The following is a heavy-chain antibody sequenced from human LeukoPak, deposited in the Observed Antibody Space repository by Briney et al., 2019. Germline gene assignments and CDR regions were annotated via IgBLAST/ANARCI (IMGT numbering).Heavy chain of an antibody. CDR3: ARDLVGATMIDYYFDY. CDR2: ISYDGSNK. V-gene: IGHV3-30*04. D-gene: IGHD1-26*01. J-gene: IGHJ4*02. Sequence: GRSLRLSCAASGFTFSSYAMHWVRQAPGKGLEWVAVISYDGSNKYYADSVKGRFTISRDNSKNTLYLQMNSLRAEDTAVYYCARDLVGATMIDYYFDYWGQGMLVTVSS. CDR1: GFTFSSYA.